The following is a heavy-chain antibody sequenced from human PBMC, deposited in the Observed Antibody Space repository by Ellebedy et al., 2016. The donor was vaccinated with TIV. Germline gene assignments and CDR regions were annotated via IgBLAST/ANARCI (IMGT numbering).Heavy chain of an antibody. CDR3: VRDRLMISFGGVPDS. J-gene: IGHJ5*01. D-gene: IGHD3-16*01. CDR1: GYTFTSYY. Sequence: ASVKVSCKASGYTFTSYYIHWVRQAPGQGLEWMGIINPSGGSTRYAQKLQGRVTMTRDTSTSTVYMELSSLRSEDTAVYYCVRDRLMISFGGVPDSWGQGTLVTVSS. CDR2: INPSGGST. V-gene: IGHV1-46*01.